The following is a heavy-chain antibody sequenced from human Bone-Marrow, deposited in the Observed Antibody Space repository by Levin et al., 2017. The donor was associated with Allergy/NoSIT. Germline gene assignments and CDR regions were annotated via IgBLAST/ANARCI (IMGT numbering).Heavy chain of an antibody. J-gene: IGHJ4*02. Sequence: KPSETLSLTCTVSGGSISSYYWNWIRQPPGKGLEWIGYIFYSGSTSYNPSLKSRVTISVDTSKNQFSLKLSSVTAADTAVYYCASSDSSGSYYWGQGTLVTVSS. V-gene: IGHV4-59*01. CDR3: ASSDSSGSYY. CDR1: GGSISSYY. D-gene: IGHD3-10*01. CDR2: IFYSGST.